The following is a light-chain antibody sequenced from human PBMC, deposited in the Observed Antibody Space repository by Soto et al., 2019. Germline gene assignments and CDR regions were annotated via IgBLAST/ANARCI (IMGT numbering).Light chain of an antibody. Sequence: DIQMTQSPTSLASSVGDRVTVTCRASQSISNNLSWYQQKPGKAPRLLIYAASSLQSGVPSRFSGSGSGTDFTLTISSLQPEDFASYFCLQTYRTWTFGRGTKVEIK. CDR1: QSISNN. CDR3: LQTYRTWT. J-gene: IGKJ1*01. V-gene: IGKV1-39*01. CDR2: AAS.